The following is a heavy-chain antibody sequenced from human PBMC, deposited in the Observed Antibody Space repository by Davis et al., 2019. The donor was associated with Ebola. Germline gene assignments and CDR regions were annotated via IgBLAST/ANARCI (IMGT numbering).Heavy chain of an antibody. D-gene: IGHD6-13*01. J-gene: IGHJ4*02. CDR2: IIPILGIA. CDR1: GGTFSSYT. Sequence: SVKVSCKASGGTFSSYTISWVRQAPGQGLEWMGRIIPILGIANYAQKFQGRVTMTRDTSTSTVYMELSSLRSEDTAVYYCASVSPYSSSWYFDYWGQGTLVTVSS. CDR3: ASVSPYSSSWYFDY. V-gene: IGHV1-69*02.